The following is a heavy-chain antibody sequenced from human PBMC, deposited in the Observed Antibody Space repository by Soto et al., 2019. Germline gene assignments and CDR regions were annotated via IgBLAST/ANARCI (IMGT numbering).Heavy chain of an antibody. Sequence: SETLSLTCAVYGGSFSGYYWSWIRQPPGKGLEWIGEINHSGSTNYNPSLKSRVTISVDTSKNQFSLKLSSVTAADTAVYYCARGDQGGVPAPKLFDYWGQGTLVTVSS. CDR2: INHSGST. V-gene: IGHV4-34*01. CDR1: GGSFSGYY. CDR3: ARGDQGGVPAPKLFDY. J-gene: IGHJ4*02. D-gene: IGHD2-2*01.